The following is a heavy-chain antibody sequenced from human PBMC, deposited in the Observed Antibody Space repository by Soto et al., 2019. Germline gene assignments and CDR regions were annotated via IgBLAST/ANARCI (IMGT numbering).Heavy chain of an antibody. CDR2: IIPIFGTA. V-gene: IGHV1-69*13. Sequence: SVKVSCKASGGTFSSYAISWVRQAPGQGLEWMGGIIPIFGTANYAQKFQGRVTITADESTSTAYMELSSLRSEDTAVYYCARPVGATYYYYGMEVWGKGTTVTVSS. D-gene: IGHD1-26*01. J-gene: IGHJ6*04. CDR1: GGTFSSYA. CDR3: ARPVGATYYYYGMEV.